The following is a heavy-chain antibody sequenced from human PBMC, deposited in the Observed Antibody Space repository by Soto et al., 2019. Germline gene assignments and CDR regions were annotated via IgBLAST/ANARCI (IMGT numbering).Heavy chain of an antibody. CDR2: IIPIFGTA. Sequence: QVQLVQSGAEVKKPGSSVKVSCKASGGTFSSYSINWVRQAPGQGLEWMGEIIPIFGTANYAQKFQGRVTITADESTSTAYMGLSRLRSEDTAVYYCARDGGRHSGGIDYWGQGTLVTVTS. CDR3: ARDGGRHSGGIDY. J-gene: IGHJ4*02. D-gene: IGHD1-26*01. V-gene: IGHV1-69*01. CDR1: GGTFSSYS.